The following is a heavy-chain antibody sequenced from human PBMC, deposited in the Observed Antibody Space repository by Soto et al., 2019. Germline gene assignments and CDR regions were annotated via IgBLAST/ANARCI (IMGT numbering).Heavy chain of an antibody. CDR2: IYYSGGT. J-gene: IGHJ4*02. CDR3: AREGCGGGSCYSGYKLGIDY. D-gene: IGHD2-15*01. V-gene: IGHV4-59*01. CDR1: GFTFSSYA. Sequence: VQLLESGGGLVQPGGSLRLSCAASGFTFSSYAMSWVRQAPGKGLEWIGYIYYSGGTDYNPSLKSRVIISADTSKNQFSLNLSSVTAADTAMYYCAREGCGGGSCYSGYKLGIDYWGQGTLVTVSS.